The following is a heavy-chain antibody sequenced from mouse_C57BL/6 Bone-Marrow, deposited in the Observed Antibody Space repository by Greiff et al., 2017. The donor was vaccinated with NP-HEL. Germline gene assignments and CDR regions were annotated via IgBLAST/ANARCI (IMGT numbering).Heavy chain of an antibody. D-gene: IGHD2-5*01. V-gene: IGHV1-53*01. J-gene: IGHJ3*01. CDR1: GYTFTSYW. CDR2: INPSNGGT. CDR3: AREVNSNYGAWFAY. Sequence: QVQLQQPGTELVKPGASVKLSCKASGYTFTSYWMHWVKQRPGQGLEWIGNINPSNGGTNYNEKLKSKATLTVDKSSSTAYMQLSSLTSEDSAVYYCAREVNSNYGAWFAYWGQGTLVTVSA.